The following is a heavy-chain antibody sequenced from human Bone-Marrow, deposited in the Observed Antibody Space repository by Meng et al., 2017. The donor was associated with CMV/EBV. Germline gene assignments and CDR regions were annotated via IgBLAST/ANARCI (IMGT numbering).Heavy chain of an antibody. J-gene: IGHJ4*02. CDR1: GYSLTKLS. D-gene: IGHD3-22*01. Sequence: KFSGYSLTKLSMHWVRQAPGTGLGWMGAFGPGDGETISAQKFQGRVTMTEDTSTDTAYMDLRSLRSEDAAVYFCATAWYYERSAYFAYWGQGTLVTVSS. CDR3: ATAWYYERSAYFAY. V-gene: IGHV1-24*01. CDR2: FGPGDGET.